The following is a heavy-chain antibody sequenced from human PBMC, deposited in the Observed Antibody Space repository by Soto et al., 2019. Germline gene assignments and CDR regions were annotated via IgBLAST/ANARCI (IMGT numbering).Heavy chain of an antibody. V-gene: IGHV1-3*01. D-gene: IGHD5-12*01. CDR1: GYIFTSYA. Sequence: ASVKVFCKASGYIFTSYAMHWVRQVPGQRLEWMGWINAGNGYTKYSQKFQGITSITRDPSASTIYMELGGLRSGDTAVYYCARDVRGYTGDDFGAFDIWGQGTMVTVSS. CDR3: ARDVRGYTGDDFGAFDI. CDR2: INAGNGYT. J-gene: IGHJ3*02.